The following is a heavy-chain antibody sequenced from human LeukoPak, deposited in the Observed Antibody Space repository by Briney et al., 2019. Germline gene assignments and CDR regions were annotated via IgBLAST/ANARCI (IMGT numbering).Heavy chain of an antibody. Sequence: ASVKVSCKASGYTFTNYEINWLRQATGQGLEWMGWMNPNTGNIGSAQKFQGRVTITRNTSISTAYMELSSLRSEGTAVYYCARLGLESPVAAAIWGQGTLVTVSS. CDR3: ARLGLESPVAAAI. V-gene: IGHV1-8*03. D-gene: IGHD2-15*01. CDR1: GYTFTNYE. J-gene: IGHJ4*02. CDR2: MNPNTGNI.